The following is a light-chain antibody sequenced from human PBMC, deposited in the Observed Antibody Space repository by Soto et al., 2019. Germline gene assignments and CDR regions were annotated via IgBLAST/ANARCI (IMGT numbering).Light chain of an antibody. Sequence: DIVLTQSPGTLSLSPGETATLSCRASQNVDNAYVAWYQQRPGQAPRLLIHGASTRATGLPDRFGGSGSGTDFALTVSRLEPEDFAVYYCQQYGSSPYTFGQGTKLEIK. CDR3: QQYGSSPYT. CDR1: QNVDNAY. CDR2: GAS. J-gene: IGKJ2*01. V-gene: IGKV3-20*01.